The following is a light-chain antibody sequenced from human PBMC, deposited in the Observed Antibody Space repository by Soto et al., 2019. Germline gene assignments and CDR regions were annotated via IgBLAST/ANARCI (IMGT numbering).Light chain of an antibody. CDR2: GAS. CDR1: QSVSSSY. Sequence: VLTQSPGTLSLSPGERATLSCRASQSVSSSYLAWYQQKPGQAPRLLIYGASSRATGIPDRFSGSGSGTEFTLTISSLQSEDFAVYYCQQYGSSLGVTFGGGTKVDNK. CDR3: QQYGSSLGVT. V-gene: IGKV3-20*01. J-gene: IGKJ4*01.